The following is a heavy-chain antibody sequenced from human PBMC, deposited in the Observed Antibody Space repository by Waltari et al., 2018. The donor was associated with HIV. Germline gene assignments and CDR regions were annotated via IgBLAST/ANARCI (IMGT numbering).Heavy chain of an antibody. CDR2: IKSKADGGTT. Sequence: EVQLVESGGDLVKPGGCLRLSCAASGFTFSNAWMSWVRQAPGKGPEWVGRIKSKADGGTTDYAAPVKVRFTISRDDSKNTLYLQMNSLRFEDTAVYYCTTDEFYYGNSGYFDYWGQGTLVTVSS. CDR1: GFTFSNAW. J-gene: IGHJ4*02. D-gene: IGHD3-22*01. V-gene: IGHV3-15*05. CDR3: TTDEFYYGNSGYFDY.